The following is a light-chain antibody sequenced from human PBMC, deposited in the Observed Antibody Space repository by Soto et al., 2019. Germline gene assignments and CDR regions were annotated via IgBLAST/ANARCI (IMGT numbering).Light chain of an antibody. CDR1: QSISNC. Sequence: DTQMTQSPSTLSASVGDRVTITCRASQSISNCLAWYQQRPGRAPNLLIHTASTLKSGVPSRFSGSGSGTEFTLTISILQPDDFAIYYCQQYKSYSPTFGQGTKVEIK. CDR3: QQYKSYSPT. J-gene: IGKJ1*01. V-gene: IGKV1-5*03. CDR2: TAS.